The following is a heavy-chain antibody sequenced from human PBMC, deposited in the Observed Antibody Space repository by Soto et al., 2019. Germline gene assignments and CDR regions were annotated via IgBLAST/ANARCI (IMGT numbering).Heavy chain of an antibody. V-gene: IGHV4-59*12. CDR2: IYYSGST. J-gene: IGHJ4*02. D-gene: IGHD1-26*01. CDR3: AREGGIVGATTVDY. Sequence: SETLSLTCTVSGSPISDNYWSWFRQAPGQGLEWVGYIYYSGSTNYNPSLKSRVTISVDTSKNQFSLKLSSVTAADTAVYYCAREGGIVGATTVDYWGQGTLVTVS. CDR1: GSPISDNY.